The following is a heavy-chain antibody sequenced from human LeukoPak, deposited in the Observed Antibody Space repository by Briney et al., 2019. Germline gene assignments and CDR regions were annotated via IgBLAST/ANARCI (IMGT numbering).Heavy chain of an antibody. CDR1: GFTFSSYA. V-gene: IGHV4-59*01. CDR2: IYYSGST. Sequence: PGGSLRLSCAASGFTFSSYAMHWIRQPPGKGLEWIGYIYYSGSTNYNPSLKSRVTISVDTSKNQFSLKLSSVTAADTAVYYCARVGATGPAAFDIWGQGTMVTVSS. J-gene: IGHJ3*02. D-gene: IGHD1-26*01. CDR3: ARVGATGPAAFDI.